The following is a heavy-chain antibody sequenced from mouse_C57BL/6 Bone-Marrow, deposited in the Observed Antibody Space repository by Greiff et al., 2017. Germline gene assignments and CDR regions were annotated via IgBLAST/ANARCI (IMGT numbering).Heavy chain of an antibody. CDR3: ARGDYCSSSLPMDY. V-gene: IGHV1-80*01. CDR1: GYAFSSYW. CDR2: IYPGDGDT. D-gene: IGHD1-1*01. J-gene: IGHJ4*01. Sequence: QVQLQQSGAELVKPGASVKISCKASGYAFSSYWMNWVKQRPGKGLEWIGQIYPGDGDTNYNGKFKGKATLTADKSSSTAYMQLSSLTSEDSAVYFCARGDYCSSSLPMDYWGQGTSVTVSS.